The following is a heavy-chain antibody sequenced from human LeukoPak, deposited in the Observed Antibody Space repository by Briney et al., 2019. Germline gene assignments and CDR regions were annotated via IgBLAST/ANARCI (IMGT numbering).Heavy chain of an antibody. CDR2: IKQDGSAK. Sequence: GGSLRLSCAASGFTFNRYWMSWVRQAPGRELQWVANIKQDGSAKYYVDSVKGRFTISRDNAKNSLYLQMNSLRAEDTAVYYCARVEASGYDYGAFDYWGQGTLVTVSS. V-gene: IGHV3-7*01. CDR3: ARVEASGYDYGAFDY. D-gene: IGHD5-12*01. J-gene: IGHJ4*02. CDR1: GFTFNRYW.